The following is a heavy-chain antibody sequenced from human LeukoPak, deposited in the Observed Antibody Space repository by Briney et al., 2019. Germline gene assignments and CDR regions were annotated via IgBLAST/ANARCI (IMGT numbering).Heavy chain of an antibody. J-gene: IGHJ6*02. Sequence: SKTLSLTCTVSGGSISSSYSYWGWIRQPPGKGLEWIGNIYYSGSTYYSPSLTSRVTVSVDTSENQFSLKLSSVTAADTAVYYCARAHSIASYYYGVDVWGQGTTVTVSS. CDR2: IYYSGST. V-gene: IGHV4-39*07. CDR3: ARAHSIASYYYGVDV. D-gene: IGHD2/OR15-2a*01. CDR1: GGSISSSYSY.